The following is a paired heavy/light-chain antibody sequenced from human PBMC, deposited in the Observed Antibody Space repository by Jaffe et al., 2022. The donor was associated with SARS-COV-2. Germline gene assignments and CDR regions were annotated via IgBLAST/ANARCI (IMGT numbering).Light chain of an antibody. CDR3: AAWDDSLNAFV. CDR2: SNN. V-gene: IGLV1-44*01. CDR1: GSNIGSHT. Sequence: QSILTQPPSASGTPGQRVTISCSGGGSNIGSHTVTWYQQFPGTVPKLVIFSNNQRPSGVPDRFSGSKSGTSASLAISGLQSEDEADYYCAAWDDSLNAFVFGTGTEVTVL. J-gene: IGLJ1*01.
Heavy chain of an antibody. CDR1: VPFSTYW. D-gene: IGHD2-8*01. J-gene: IGHJ4*02. CDR3: ARDLLNGLDS. CDR2: IKSDGSTT. V-gene: IGHV3-74*01. Sequence: EVQLVESGGGSVQPGGSLRLSCAASVPFSTYWMHWVRQAPGKGLVWVSRIKSDGSTTHYADSVKGRFTVSRDSAKNTLYLQMDSLRAEDTAVYYCARDLLNGLDSWGPGTLVTVSP.